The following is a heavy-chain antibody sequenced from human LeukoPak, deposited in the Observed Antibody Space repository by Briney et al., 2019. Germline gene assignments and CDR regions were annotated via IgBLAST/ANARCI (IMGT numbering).Heavy chain of an antibody. V-gene: IGHV4-59*01. J-gene: IGHJ3*02. CDR1: GGSISSYY. CDR3: AGDKGWLSRAYAFDI. D-gene: IGHD6-19*01. CDR2: ISYRGIT. Sequence: SETLSLTCTVSGGSISSYYWSWMRQPPGKGREWIGYISYRGITSYNPSLKSRVTISLDTSKNQFSLRLTSVTAADTAVYYCAGDKGWLSRAYAFDIWGQGTMVTVSS.